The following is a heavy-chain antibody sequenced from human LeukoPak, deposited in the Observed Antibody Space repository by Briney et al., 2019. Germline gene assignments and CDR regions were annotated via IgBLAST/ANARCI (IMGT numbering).Heavy chain of an antibody. D-gene: IGHD3-22*01. V-gene: IGHV4-59*01. CDR1: GGSFSGYY. J-gene: IGHJ5*02. CDR2: VYYSGSA. CDR3: ARFYYYDSSGYYFDVSRSNWFDP. Sequence: PSETLSLTCAVYGGSFSGYYWSWIRQSPGKGLEWIGNVYYSGSATYNPSLESRLTMSVDTSKNQFSLRLSSVTAADTAVYYCARFYYYDSSGYYFDVSRSNWFDPWGQGTLVTVSS.